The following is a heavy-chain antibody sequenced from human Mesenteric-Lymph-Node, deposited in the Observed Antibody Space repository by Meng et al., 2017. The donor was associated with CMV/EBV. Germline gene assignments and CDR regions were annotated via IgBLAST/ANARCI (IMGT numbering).Heavy chain of an antibody. V-gene: IGHV3-21*01. J-gene: IGHJ3*02. CDR2: ISSSSSLI. D-gene: IGHD3-22*01. Sequence: GGSLRLSCAASGFAFSTYSMNWVRQAPGKGLEWVSSISSSSSLIYYADSMKGRFTISRDNAKNSLYLQMNSLRAEDTAVYYCATDPYDNGGYGAFDIWGQGTVVTVSS. CDR3: ATDPYDNGGYGAFDI. CDR1: GFAFSTYS.